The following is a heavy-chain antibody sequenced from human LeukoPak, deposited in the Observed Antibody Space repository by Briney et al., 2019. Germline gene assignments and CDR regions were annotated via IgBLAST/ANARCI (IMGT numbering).Heavy chain of an antibody. CDR2: IYYSGST. D-gene: IGHD2-21*02. V-gene: IGHV4-59*08. Sequence: SSETLSLTCTVSGGSISRYYWSWIRQPPGKGLEWIGYIYYSGSTNYNPSLKSRVTVSVDTSQNQISLKLRSLTAADTAVYHCAIHEPATTYRCADCYTKYYFDSWGQGTLVTVSS. CDR1: GGSISRYY. CDR3: AIHEPATTYRCADCYTKYYFDS. J-gene: IGHJ4*02.